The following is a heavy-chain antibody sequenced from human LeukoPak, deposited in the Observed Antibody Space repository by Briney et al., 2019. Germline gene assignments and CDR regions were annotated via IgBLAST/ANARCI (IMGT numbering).Heavy chain of an antibody. CDR3: ARRGRTRTDPFDY. CDR2: IHYSGST. V-gene: IGHV4-39*01. Sequence: SETLSLTCTVSGGSISSGTSYWGWIRQPPGKGLEWIGTIHYSGSTYYNPSLKSRVTISVDTSKNQFSLKLSSVTAADTAVYYCARRGRTRTDPFDYWGQGTLVTVSS. J-gene: IGHJ4*02. CDR1: GGSISSGTSY. D-gene: IGHD1-14*01.